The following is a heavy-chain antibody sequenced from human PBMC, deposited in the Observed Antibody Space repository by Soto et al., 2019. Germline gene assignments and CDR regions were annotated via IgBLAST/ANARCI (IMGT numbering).Heavy chain of an antibody. D-gene: IGHD2-2*01. V-gene: IGHV3-30*18. J-gene: IGHJ6*02. CDR1: GFTFSSYG. CDR2: ISYDGSNK. Sequence: PGGSLRLSCAASGFTFSSYGMHWVRQAPGKGLEWVAVISYDGSNKYYADSVKGRFTISRDNSKNTLYLQMNSLRAEDTAVYYCAKAKGYCISTSCYAAGYYYYGMDVWGQGTTVTVSS. CDR3: AKAKGYCISTSCYAAGYYYYGMDV.